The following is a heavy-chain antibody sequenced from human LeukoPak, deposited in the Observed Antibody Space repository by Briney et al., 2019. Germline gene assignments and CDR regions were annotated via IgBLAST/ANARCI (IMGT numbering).Heavy chain of an antibody. D-gene: IGHD6-19*01. J-gene: IGHJ5*02. CDR3: ARALHSSGWSRGTWFDP. CDR2: INPNSGGT. V-gene: IGHV1-2*04. Sequence: ASVKVSCKASGYTFTGYYMHWVRQAPGQGLEWMGWINPNSGGTNYAQKFQGWVTMTRDTSISTAYMELSRLRSDDTAVYYCARALHSSGWSRGTWFDPWGQGTLVTVSS. CDR1: GYTFTGYY.